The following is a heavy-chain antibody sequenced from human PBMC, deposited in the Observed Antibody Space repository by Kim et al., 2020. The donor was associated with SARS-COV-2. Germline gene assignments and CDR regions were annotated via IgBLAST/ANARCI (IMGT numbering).Heavy chain of an antibody. CDR2: ISYDGSNK. D-gene: IGHD2-15*01. J-gene: IGHJ6*02. V-gene: IGHV3-30*04. CDR3: ARESIVVVVAATRYGMDV. Sequence: GGSLRLSCAASGFTFSSYAMHWVRQAPGKGLEWVAVISYDGSNKYYADSVKGRFTISRDNSKNTLYLQMNSLRAEDTAVYYCARESIVVVVAATRYGMDVWGQGTTVTVSS. CDR1: GFTFSSYA.